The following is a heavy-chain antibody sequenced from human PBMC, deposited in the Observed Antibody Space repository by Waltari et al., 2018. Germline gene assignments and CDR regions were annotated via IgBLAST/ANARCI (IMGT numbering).Heavy chain of an antibody. V-gene: IGHV4-34*01. CDR1: AGSFSGYY. CDR3: ARDRVYNWNRGGFDP. CDR2: INHSGST. Sequence: QVQLQQWGAGLLKPSETLSLTCAVYAGSFSGYYWSWIRQPPGKGLEWIGEINHSGSTNYNPSLKSRVTISVDTSKNQFSLKLSSVTAADTAVYYCARDRVYNWNRGGFDPWGQGTLVTVSS. D-gene: IGHD1-20*01. J-gene: IGHJ5*02.